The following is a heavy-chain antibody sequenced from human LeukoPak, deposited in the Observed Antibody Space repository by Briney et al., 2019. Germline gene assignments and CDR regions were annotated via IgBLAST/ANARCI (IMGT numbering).Heavy chain of an antibody. V-gene: IGHV3-53*01. CDR1: GFTVSSNY. CDR2: IYSGGST. J-gene: IGHJ6*02. D-gene: IGHD3-16*01. CDR3: ARGATFGGTQGAYYYYGMDV. Sequence: PGGSPRLSCAASGFTVSSNYMSWVRQAPGKGLEWVSVIYSGGSTYYADSVKGRFTISRDNSKNTLYLRMNSLRAEDTAVYYCARGATFGGTQGAYYYYGMDVWGQGTTVTVSS.